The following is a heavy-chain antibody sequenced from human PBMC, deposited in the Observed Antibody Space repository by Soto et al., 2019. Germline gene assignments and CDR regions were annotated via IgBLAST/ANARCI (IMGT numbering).Heavy chain of an antibody. CDR3: ARLPPYYYDSSGYYYYYGMDV. Sequence: PGESLKISCRTSGYSFTSYWISWVRQMPGKGLEWMGRIDPSDSYTNYSPSFQGHVTISADKSISTAYLQWSSLKASDTAMYYCARLPPYYYDSSGYYYYYGMDVWGQGTTVTVSS. D-gene: IGHD3-22*01. V-gene: IGHV5-10-1*01. CDR1: GYSFTSYW. J-gene: IGHJ6*02. CDR2: IDPSDSYT.